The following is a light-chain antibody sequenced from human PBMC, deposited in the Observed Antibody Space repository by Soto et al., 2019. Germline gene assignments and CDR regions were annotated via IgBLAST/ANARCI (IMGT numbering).Light chain of an antibody. CDR1: QLINGY. CDR2: TAS. V-gene: IGKV1-39*01. Sequence: DIQLTQSPSSLSASFGDRVTISCRASQLINGYLNWYQQKPGKAPRLLIYTASNLQSGVPSRFSGTRSGTDFTLIISDLQAEDFATYYCQQTYSPLRTFGQGTMVEIK. J-gene: IGKJ1*01. CDR3: QQTYSPLRT.